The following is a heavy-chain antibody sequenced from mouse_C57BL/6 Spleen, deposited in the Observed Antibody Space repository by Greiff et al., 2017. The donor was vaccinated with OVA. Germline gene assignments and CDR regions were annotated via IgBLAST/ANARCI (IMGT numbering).Heavy chain of an antibody. CDR1: GYTFTSYW. D-gene: IGHD3-1*01. CDR2: IDPNSGGT. J-gene: IGHJ2*01. Sequence: QVHVKQPGAELVKPGASVKLSCKASGYTFTSYWMHWVKQRPGRGLEWIGRIDPNSGGTKYNEKFKGKATLTADKSSSTAYMQLSSLTSEDSAVYFCARSRANSYYFDYWGQGTTLTVSS. CDR3: ARSRANSYYFDY. V-gene: IGHV1-62-3*01.